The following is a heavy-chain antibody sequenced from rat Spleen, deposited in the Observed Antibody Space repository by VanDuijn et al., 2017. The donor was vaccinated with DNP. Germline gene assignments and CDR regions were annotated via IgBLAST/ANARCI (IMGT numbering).Heavy chain of an antibody. D-gene: IGHD1-11*01. CDR1: GFTFSDYA. CDR3: ARRRQTTGDY. V-gene: IGHV5-17*01. J-gene: IGHJ2*01. Sequence: EVQLVESGGGLVQPGRSLKLSCAASGFTFSDYAMAWVRQAPKKGLEWVATISYDGSRTYYRDSVKGRFTISRDNAKSTLYLQMDSLRSEDTATYYCARRRQTTGDYWGQGVMVTVSS. CDR2: ISYDGSRT.